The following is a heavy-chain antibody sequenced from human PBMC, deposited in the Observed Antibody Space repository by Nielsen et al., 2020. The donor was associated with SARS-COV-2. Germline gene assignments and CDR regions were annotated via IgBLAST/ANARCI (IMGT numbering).Heavy chain of an antibody. J-gene: IGHJ6*02. Sequence: SETLSLTCTVSGGSISSSSYYWGWIRQPPGKGLEWIGSIYYSGSTYYNPSLKSRVPISVDTSKNHFSLKLSSVTAADTAVYYCASFPNDYYYYGIDVWGQGTTVTVSS. CDR2: IYYSGST. CDR3: ASFPNDYYYYGIDV. CDR1: GGSISSSSYY. V-gene: IGHV4-39*01.